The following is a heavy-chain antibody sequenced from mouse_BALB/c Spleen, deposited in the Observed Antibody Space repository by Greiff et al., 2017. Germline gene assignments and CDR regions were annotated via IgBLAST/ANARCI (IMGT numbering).Heavy chain of an antibody. CDR2: ISYSGST. CDR3: ARSWVY. V-gene: IGHV3-2*02. CDR1: GYSITSDYA. D-gene: IGHD4-1*01. J-gene: IGHJ3*01. Sequence: EVQLQESGPGLVKPSQSLSLTCTVTGYSITSDYAWNWIRQFPGNKLEWMGYISYSGSTSYNPSLKSRISITRDTSKNQFFLQLKSVTTEDTATYYCARSWVYWGQGTLVTVSA.